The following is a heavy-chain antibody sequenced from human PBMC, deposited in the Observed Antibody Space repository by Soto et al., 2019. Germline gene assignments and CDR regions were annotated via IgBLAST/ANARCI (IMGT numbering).Heavy chain of an antibody. CDR1: GYSFTSYW. CDR2: IYPGDSDT. V-gene: IGHV5-51*01. Sequence: PXDSLTISCKGSGYSFTSYWIGWVRQMPGKGLEWMGIIYPGDSDTRYSPSFQGQVTISADKSISTAYLQWSSLKASDTAMYYCARTIAVAGDVDYWGQGTLVIVSS. J-gene: IGHJ4*02. D-gene: IGHD6-19*01. CDR3: ARTIAVAGDVDY.